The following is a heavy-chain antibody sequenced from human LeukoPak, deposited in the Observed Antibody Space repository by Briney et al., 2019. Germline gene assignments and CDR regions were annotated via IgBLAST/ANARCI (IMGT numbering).Heavy chain of an antibody. CDR3: ARDFCSTSCIGY. V-gene: IGHV4-30-4*08. D-gene: IGHD2-2*01. J-gene: IGHJ4*02. CDR1: GGSINGGDYY. Sequence: PSQTLSLTCTVSGGSINGGDYYWSWIRQPPGKGLEWIGYIYYSGSAYYNPSLRSRVAISVDTSRNQLSLKLSSVTAADTAVYYCARDFCSTSCIGYWGQGTLVTVSS. CDR2: IYYSGSA.